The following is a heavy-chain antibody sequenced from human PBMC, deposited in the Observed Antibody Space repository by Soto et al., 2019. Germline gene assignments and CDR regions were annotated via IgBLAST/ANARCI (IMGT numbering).Heavy chain of an antibody. Sequence: EVQLVESGGGLVQPGGYLRLSCVVSGFTLSSRWMHWVRQTPGKGLVWVSRIQPDGSTINYADSVKGRFTISRDNAKNTVYLQMNSLRPEDTAMYYCASEHATFGKAVFDSWGQGTLVTVSS. CDR3: ASEHATFGKAVFDS. J-gene: IGHJ4*02. CDR1: GFTLSSRW. D-gene: IGHD3-16*01. V-gene: IGHV3-74*01. CDR2: IQPDGSTI.